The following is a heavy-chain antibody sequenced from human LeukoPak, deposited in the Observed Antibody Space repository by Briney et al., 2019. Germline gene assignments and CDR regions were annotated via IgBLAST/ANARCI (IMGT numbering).Heavy chain of an antibody. CDR3: ARDCFGSTRCQVYGMDV. V-gene: IGHV1-46*01. J-gene: IGHJ6*02. D-gene: IGHD2-2*01. CDR1: GYTFTTFY. CDR2: LNPTGGST. Sequence: ASVKVSCKASGYTFTTFYLHWVRQAPGQGLEWMGILNPTGGSTSYAQKFQGRVTMTRDTSTSTVYMELSSLRSEDTAVYYCARDCFGSTRCQVYGMDVWGQGTTVTVSS.